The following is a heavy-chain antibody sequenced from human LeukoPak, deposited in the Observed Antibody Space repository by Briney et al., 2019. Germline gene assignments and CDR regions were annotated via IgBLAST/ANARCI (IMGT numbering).Heavy chain of an antibody. V-gene: IGHV3-74*01. J-gene: IGHJ4*02. D-gene: IGHD3-22*01. Sequence: GGSLRLSCAASGFTFSSYWLHWVRQAPGKGLVWVSRINSDGSTTDYADSVKGRFRTSRDNAKNTLYLQMNSLGAEDTGVYYCATTYYSESSGYAGYWGQGTLVTVSS. CDR3: ATTYYSESSGYAGY. CDR1: GFTFSSYW. CDR2: INSDGSTT.